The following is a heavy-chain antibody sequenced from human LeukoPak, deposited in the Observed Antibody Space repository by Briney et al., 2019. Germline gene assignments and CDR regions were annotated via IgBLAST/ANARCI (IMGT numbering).Heavy chain of an antibody. CDR3: ARHGGAYSFDY. D-gene: IGHD2-21*01. Sequence: SETLSLTCTVSGGSISRYYWSWIRQPPGKGLEWIGHIDDSGGTNYNPSLKSRVTISVATSKNQFSLKLISESAADTAVYYCARHGGAYSFDYWGQGTLVTVSS. J-gene: IGHJ4*02. V-gene: IGHV4-59*08. CDR1: GGSISRYY. CDR2: IDDSGGT.